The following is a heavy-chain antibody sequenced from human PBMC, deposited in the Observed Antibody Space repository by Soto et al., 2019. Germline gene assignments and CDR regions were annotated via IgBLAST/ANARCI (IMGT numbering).Heavy chain of an antibody. V-gene: IGHV3-23*01. CDR2: ISGSSDST. D-gene: IGHD3-3*02. Sequence: GGSLRLSCAASGFIFSSYVMNWVRQAPGKGLEWVSAISGSSDSTFYADPMKGRFTISRDNSKNTLYLQMNSLRAEDTAVYYCAKESHFSMALDYWGQGTLVTVSS. CDR1: GFIFSSYV. CDR3: AKESHFSMALDY. J-gene: IGHJ4*02.